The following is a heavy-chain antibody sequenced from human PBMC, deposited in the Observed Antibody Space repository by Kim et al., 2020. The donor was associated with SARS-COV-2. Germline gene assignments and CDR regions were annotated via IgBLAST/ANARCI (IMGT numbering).Heavy chain of an antibody. D-gene: IGHD2-15*01. CDR3: ARGGYCSGGSCFSPFDY. J-gene: IGHJ4*02. V-gene: IGHV3-13*01. Sequence: VKGRFTISRENAKNSLYLQMNSLRAGDTAVYYCARGGYCSGGSCFSPFDYWGQGTLVTVSS.